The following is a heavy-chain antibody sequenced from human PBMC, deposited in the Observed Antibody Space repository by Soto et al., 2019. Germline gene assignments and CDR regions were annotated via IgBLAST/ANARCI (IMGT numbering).Heavy chain of an antibody. D-gene: IGHD2-2*01. CDR3: ARLRDCSGPSCYWVDY. CDR1: GGSISSYY. V-gene: IGHV4-59*08. CDR2: MYYSGST. Sequence: SETLSLTCTVSGGSISSYYWSWIRQPPGKGLEWIGYMYYSGSTHYNPSLKSRVTISVDRSKIHFSLKLSAVTAADTAVYYCARLRDCSGPSCYWVDYWGQGTLVTVSS. J-gene: IGHJ4*02.